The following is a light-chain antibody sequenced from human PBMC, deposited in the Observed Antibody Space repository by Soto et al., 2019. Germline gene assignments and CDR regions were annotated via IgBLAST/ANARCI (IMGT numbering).Light chain of an antibody. Sequence: EIVLTQSPGTLSLSPGERATLSCRASQSVSSSYLAWYQQKPGQAPRLLIYDASSRATGIPDRFSGSGSGTDFTLTISRLEPDDFAVYYCHQYGSLYTFGQGTKLEIK. V-gene: IGKV3-20*01. CDR1: QSVSSSY. CDR2: DAS. CDR3: HQYGSLYT. J-gene: IGKJ2*01.